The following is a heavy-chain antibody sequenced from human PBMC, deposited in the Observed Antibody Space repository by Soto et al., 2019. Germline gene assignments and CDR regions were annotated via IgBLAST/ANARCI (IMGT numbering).Heavy chain of an antibody. J-gene: IGHJ4*02. CDR1: GFSLSTSGVG. CDR2: IYWNDDK. D-gene: IGHD3-3*01. Sequence: QITLKESGPTLVKPTQTLTLTCTFSGFSLSTSGVGVGWIRQPPGKALEWLALIYWNDDKRYSPSLKSRLTITTDTSKHQVVLRMTNMDPVDTATYYCAHFRGGYDFWSGLDYWGQGTLVTVYS. CDR3: AHFRGGYDFWSGLDY. V-gene: IGHV2-5*01.